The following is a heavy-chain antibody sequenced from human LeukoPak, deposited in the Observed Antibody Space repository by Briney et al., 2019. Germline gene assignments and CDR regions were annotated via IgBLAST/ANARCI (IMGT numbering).Heavy chain of an antibody. CDR3: ARAQWPYYYMDV. Sequence: GASVKVSCKASGYTFTGYYMHLVRQAPGQGLEWMGRINPNSGGTNYAQKFQGRVTMTRDTSISTAYMELSRLRSDDTAVYYCARAQWPYYYMDVRAKGTTVTVSS. J-gene: IGHJ6*03. CDR1: GYTFTGYY. D-gene: IGHD2-8*01. CDR2: INPNSGGT. V-gene: IGHV1-2*06.